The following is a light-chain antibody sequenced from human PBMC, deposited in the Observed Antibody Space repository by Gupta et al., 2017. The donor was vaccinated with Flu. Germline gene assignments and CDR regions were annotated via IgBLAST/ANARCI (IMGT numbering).Light chain of an antibody. CDR3: PSTVNVDTWV. CDR2: KDT. J-gene: IGLJ3*02. CDR1: TFPRQY. Sequence: SAELTQPPSVSVSPGQTARITCSGDTFPRQYASWYQQRPGQAPVLLLYKDTERPSGIPERFSGSSSGTTVTLTISGVQAEDEADYYCPSTVNVDTWVFGGGTKLTVL. V-gene: IGLV3-25*03.